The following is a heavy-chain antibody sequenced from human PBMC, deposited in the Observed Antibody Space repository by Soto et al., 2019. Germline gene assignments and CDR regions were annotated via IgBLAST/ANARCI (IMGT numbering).Heavy chain of an antibody. CDR1: GGPISSSIYY. J-gene: IGHJ5*02. D-gene: IGHD3-10*01. CDR2: FYYSGST. V-gene: IGHV4-39*01. Sequence: SETLSLTCTVSGGPISSSIYYSGWFRLPPGKGLEWIGCFYYSGSTYYNPSLKSRVTISVDTSKNQFSLKLGSVTAADTAVYYCARHIAYYYGSGSAHRFDPWGKESLVTVSS. CDR3: ARHIAYYYGSGSAHRFDP.